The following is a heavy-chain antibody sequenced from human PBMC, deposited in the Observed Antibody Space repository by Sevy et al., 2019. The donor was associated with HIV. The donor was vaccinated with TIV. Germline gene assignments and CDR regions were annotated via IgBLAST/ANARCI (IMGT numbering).Heavy chain of an antibody. CDR1: GFIFVDMG. CDR3: TKDPPVYGDFPYGMDV. D-gene: IGHD4-17*01. Sequence: GGPLRLSWVGLGFIFVDMGMPWVGKAPGKGLRWVPLLYHEGGKRNYAASVKGGFTISRDNFKNRLYLQMNTLRRDDTAAYFCTKDPPVYGDFPYGMDVWGQGTTVTVSS. CDR2: LYHEGGKR. J-gene: IGHJ6*02. V-gene: IGHV3-30*18.